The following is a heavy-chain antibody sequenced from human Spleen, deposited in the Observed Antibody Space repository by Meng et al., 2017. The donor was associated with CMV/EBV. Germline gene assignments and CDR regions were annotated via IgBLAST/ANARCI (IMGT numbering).Heavy chain of an antibody. J-gene: IGHJ4*02. D-gene: IGHD1-26*01. V-gene: IGHV3-23*01. Sequence: GGSLRLSCEASGFDFRSHAMSWVRQAPGKGLEWVSAISGTGSDTYYADSVKGHFTISRDNSQNTLYLQMNSLRAEDTALYYCAKLATADYFDTWGQGTLVTVSS. CDR2: ISGTGSDT. CDR1: GFDFRSHA. CDR3: AKLATADYFDT.